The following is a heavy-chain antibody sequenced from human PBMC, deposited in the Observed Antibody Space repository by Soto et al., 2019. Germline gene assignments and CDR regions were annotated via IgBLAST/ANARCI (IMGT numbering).Heavy chain of an antibody. D-gene: IGHD3-16*01. J-gene: IGHJ4*02. Sequence: SETLSLACPVSSVSINNYYWTWIRQPPGKRLEWIGAIYYTGSTTYHPSLRSRVTFSVDTSKNQFSLSLTSVTAADTAVYFCAKVVFGCHLDYWGQGTLVTVSS. CDR3: AKVVFGCHLDY. V-gene: IGHV4-59*01. CDR2: IYYTGST. CDR1: SVSINNYY.